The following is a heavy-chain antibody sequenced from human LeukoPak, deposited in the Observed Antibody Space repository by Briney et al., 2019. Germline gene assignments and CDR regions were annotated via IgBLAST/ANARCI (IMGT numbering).Heavy chain of an antibody. J-gene: IGHJ4*02. V-gene: IGHV4-59*12. CDR1: GGSISSYY. Sequence: SETLSLTCTVSGGSISSYYWSWIRQPPGKGLEWIGYIYYSGSTNYNPSLKSRVTMSVDTSKNQFSLKLSSVTAADTAGYYCARGPNMVRGVIIDYWGQGTLVTVSS. CDR2: IYYSGST. D-gene: IGHD3-10*01. CDR3: ARGPNMVRGVIIDY.